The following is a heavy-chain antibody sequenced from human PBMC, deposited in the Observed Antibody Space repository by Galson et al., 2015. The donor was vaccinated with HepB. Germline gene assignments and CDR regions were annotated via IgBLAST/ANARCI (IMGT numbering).Heavy chain of an antibody. CDR1: GFTFTSSA. V-gene: IGHV1-58*02. Sequence: SVKVSCKASGFTFTSSAMQWVRQTRGQRLEWIGWIVVGSGNTNYAQKFQERVTITRDMSTSTAYMELSSLRSEDTAVYYCAADSVAGTNYYSYMDVWGKGTTVTVSS. CDR3: AADSVAGTNYYSYMDV. D-gene: IGHD6-19*01. CDR2: IVVGSGNT. J-gene: IGHJ6*03.